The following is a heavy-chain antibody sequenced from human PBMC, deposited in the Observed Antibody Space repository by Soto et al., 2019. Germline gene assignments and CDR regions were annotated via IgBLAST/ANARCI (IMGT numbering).Heavy chain of an antibody. Sequence: QVQLVQSGAEVKKPGASVKVSCKASGYTFTSYYMHWVRQAPGQGLEWMGIINPSGGSTSYAQKFQGRVTMTRDTSTSTVYMELSSLRSEDTAVYYCARERYDSSGYYHDAFDIWGQGTMVTVSS. V-gene: IGHV1-46*01. D-gene: IGHD3-22*01. CDR2: INPSGGST. J-gene: IGHJ3*02. CDR1: GYTFTSYY. CDR3: ARERYDSSGYYHDAFDI.